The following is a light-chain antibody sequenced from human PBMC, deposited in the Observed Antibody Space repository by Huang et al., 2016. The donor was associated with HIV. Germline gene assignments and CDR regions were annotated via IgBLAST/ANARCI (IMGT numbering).Light chain of an antibody. J-gene: IGKJ1*01. CDR3: LQYDKSPT. V-gene: IGKV3-20*01. CDR2: GAS. Sequence: EIVLTQSPGTLCLSPGETATLSCRASQRVTSRSLAWSQQKPGQAPKLLFFGASNRAPGFPDRFSGSGAGTDFTLTISRLEAEDFAVYYCLQYDKSPTFGPGTRVDI. CDR1: QRVTSRS.